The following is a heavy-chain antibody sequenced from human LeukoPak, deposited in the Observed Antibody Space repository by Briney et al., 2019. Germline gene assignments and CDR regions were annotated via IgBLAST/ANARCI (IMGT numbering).Heavy chain of an antibody. J-gene: IGHJ4*02. V-gene: IGHV3-33*01. Sequence: PGRSLRLSCAASGFTFTNYGMHWVRQAPGKGLEWVAVIWYDGGQKYYADSVKGRFTISRDNTKNTLYLQMNSLRVEDTAVYYCARGGTAISGVVNWGDRTPGDYWGQGTLVTVSS. CDR1: GFTFTNYG. D-gene: IGHD3-3*01. CDR2: IWYDGGQK. CDR3: ARGGTAISGVVNWGDRTPGDY.